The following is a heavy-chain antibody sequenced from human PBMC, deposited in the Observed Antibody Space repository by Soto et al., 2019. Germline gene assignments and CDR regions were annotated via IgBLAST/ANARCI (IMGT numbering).Heavy chain of an antibody. CDR3: ARVHVMVVAGSTFDY. CDR2: IYHGGTT. V-gene: IGHV4-38-2*01. D-gene: IGHD6-19*01. Sequence: ETLSLNGFVFGDYRIIDSYLALIRHPPGEGPEWIASIYHGGTTFYNPSLKSRIAISVDTSKTQFALRLTSVTAADTATYYCARVHVMVVAGSTFDYWGPGTLVTVSS. CDR1: GDYRIIDSY. J-gene: IGHJ4*03.